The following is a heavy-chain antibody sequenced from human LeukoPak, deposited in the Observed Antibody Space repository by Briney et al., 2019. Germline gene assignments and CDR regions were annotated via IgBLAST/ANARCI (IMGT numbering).Heavy chain of an antibody. V-gene: IGHV4-61*01. D-gene: IGHD6-6*01. CDR1: GGSISSGSYY. J-gene: IGHJ4*02. CDR2: ISYSGST. Sequence: PSQTLSLTCTVSGGSISSGSYYWSWIRQPPGKGLEWIGYISYSGSTSYNPSLTSRVTISVDTSKNQFSLRLTSVTAADTAMYYCARGQVAARSIDYWGQGALVTVSS. CDR3: ARGQVAARSIDY.